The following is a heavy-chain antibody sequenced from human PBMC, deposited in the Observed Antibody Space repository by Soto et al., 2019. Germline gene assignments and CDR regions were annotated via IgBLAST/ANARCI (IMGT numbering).Heavy chain of an antibody. D-gene: IGHD2-15*01. CDR2: IQSGGTT. Sequence: GGALRLSCAASVFTVSSKYMTWVRQAPGKGLEWVSLIQSGGTTYYADSVKGRFTISRDTSENTLHLQMDSLRVEDTAVYYCARDDVLCDGGRCYGIPLDVWGKGTPVTVSS. J-gene: IGHJ6*04. V-gene: IGHV3-66*01. CDR1: VFTVSSKY. CDR3: ARDDVLCDGGRCYGIPLDV.